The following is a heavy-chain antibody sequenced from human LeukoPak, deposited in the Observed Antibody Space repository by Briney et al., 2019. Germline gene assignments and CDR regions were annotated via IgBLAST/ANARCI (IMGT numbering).Heavy chain of an antibody. J-gene: IGHJ3*02. Sequence: PGGSLRLSCSASGFTFSSYAMHWVRQAPGKGLEYVSAISSNGGSTYYADSVKGRFTISRDNSKNTLYLQTSSLRAEDTAVYYCVKGVATIVDAFDIWGQGTMVTVSS. CDR1: GFTFSSYA. CDR2: ISSNGGST. CDR3: VKGVATIVDAFDI. V-gene: IGHV3-64D*06. D-gene: IGHD5-12*01.